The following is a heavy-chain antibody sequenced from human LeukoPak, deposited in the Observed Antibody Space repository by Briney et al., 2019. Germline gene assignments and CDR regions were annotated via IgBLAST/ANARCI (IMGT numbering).Heavy chain of an antibody. CDR1: GASISSYY. J-gene: IGHJ4*02. CDR3: ARGTVGLRPHY. D-gene: IGHD5-12*01. Sequence: SETLSLTCTVSGASISSYYWSWIRQPPGEGLEWIGYIYYSGSTNYNPSLKSRVTISIDTSKNQFSLRLSSVTAADTAVYYRARGTVGLRPHYWGQGTLVTVSS. V-gene: IGHV4-59*01. CDR2: IYYSGST.